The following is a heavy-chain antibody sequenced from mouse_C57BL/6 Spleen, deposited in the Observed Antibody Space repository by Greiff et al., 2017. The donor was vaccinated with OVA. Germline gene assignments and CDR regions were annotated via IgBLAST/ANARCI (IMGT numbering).Heavy chain of an antibody. D-gene: IGHD1-1*01. V-gene: IGHV1-82*01. CDR3: AREGAYYYGSSPCYFDY. J-gene: IGHJ2*01. CDR2: IYPGDGDT. Sequence: QVQLQQSGPELVKPGASVKISCKASGYAFSSSWMNWVKQRPGKGLEWIGRIYPGDGDTNYNGKFKGKATLTADKSSSTAYMQLSSLTSEDSAVYFCAREGAYYYGSSPCYFDYWGQGTTLTVSS. CDR1: GYAFSSSW.